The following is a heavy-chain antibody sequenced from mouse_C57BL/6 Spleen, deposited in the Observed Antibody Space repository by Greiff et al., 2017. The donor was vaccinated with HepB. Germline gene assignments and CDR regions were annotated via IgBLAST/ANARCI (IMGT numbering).Heavy chain of an antibody. J-gene: IGHJ4*01. CDR3: ARHYYGSVYAMDY. V-gene: IGHV1-52*01. D-gene: IGHD1-1*01. CDR1: GYTFTSYW. CDR2: IDPSDSET. Sequence: QVQLKQPGAELVRPGSSVKLSCKASGYTFTSYWMHWVKQRPIQGLEWIGNIDPSDSETHYNQKFKDKATLTVDKSSSTAYMQLSSLTSEDSAVYYCARHYYGSVYAMDYWGQGTSVTVSS.